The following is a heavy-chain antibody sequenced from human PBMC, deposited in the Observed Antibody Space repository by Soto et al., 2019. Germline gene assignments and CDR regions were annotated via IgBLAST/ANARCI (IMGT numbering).Heavy chain of an antibody. D-gene: IGHD1-7*01. Sequence: SETLSLTCTVSGGSISSSSYYWGWIRQPPGKGLEWIGSIYYSGSTYYNPSLKSRVTISVDTSKNQFSLKLSSVTAADTAVYYCARHRYNWDYGGVNWFDPWGQGTLVTV. J-gene: IGHJ5*02. CDR1: GGSISSSSYY. CDR2: IYYSGST. V-gene: IGHV4-39*01. CDR3: ARHRYNWDYGGVNWFDP.